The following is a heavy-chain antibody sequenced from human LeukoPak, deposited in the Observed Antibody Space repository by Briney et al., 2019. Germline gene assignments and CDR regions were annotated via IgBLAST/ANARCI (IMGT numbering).Heavy chain of an antibody. D-gene: IGHD4-17*01. CDR3: AKGLWGTTVTPLDY. Sequence: PGGSLRLSCAASGFTFSTYGMHWVRQAPGKGLEWVAAIWFDGSDKYYADSVKGRFTMSRDNSKNTLYLQMNSLRAEDTALYFCAKGLWGTTVTPLDYWGQGTLVTVSS. V-gene: IGHV3-33*06. CDR1: GFTFSTYG. CDR2: IWFDGSDK. J-gene: IGHJ4*02.